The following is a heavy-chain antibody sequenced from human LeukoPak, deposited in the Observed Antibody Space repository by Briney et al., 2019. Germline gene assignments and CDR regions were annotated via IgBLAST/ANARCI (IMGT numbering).Heavy chain of an antibody. V-gene: IGHV4-39*07. D-gene: IGHD2-2*03. CDR1: GGSISSSSYY. J-gene: IGHJ5*02. CDR2: IYYSGST. CDR3: ARDMDIVVVPAAIVPPRLGIDP. Sequence: SETLSLTCTVSGGSISSSSYYWGWIRQPPGKGLEWIGSIYYSGSTYYNPSLKSRVTISVDTSKNQFSLKLSSVTAADTVVYYCARDMDIVVVPAAIVPPRLGIDPWGQGTLVTVSS.